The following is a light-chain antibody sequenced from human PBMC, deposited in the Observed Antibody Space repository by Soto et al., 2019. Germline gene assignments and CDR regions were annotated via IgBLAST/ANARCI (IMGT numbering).Light chain of an antibody. V-gene: IGKV3-20*01. CDR1: ESVTSSY. Sequence: EIVLTQSPGTLSLSPGERATLSCRASESVTSSYLSWYQHKPGQAPRLLIYGASSRATGIPDRFSGSGSGTDFTLTISRLEPEDVAVDYCQQYCRSPRTFGQGTKVEIK. CDR3: QQYCRSPRT. CDR2: GAS. J-gene: IGKJ1*01.